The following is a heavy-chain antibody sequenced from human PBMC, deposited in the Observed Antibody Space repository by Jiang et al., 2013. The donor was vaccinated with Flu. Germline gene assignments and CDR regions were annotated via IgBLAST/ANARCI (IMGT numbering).Heavy chain of an antibody. D-gene: IGHD6-19*01. V-gene: IGHV3-13*01. J-gene: IGHJ2*01. CDR2: IAIAGGT. CDR3: ARGGYGGGWTYFDL. Sequence: QLVESGGGLVQPGGSLRLSCAASEFTFSNYDMHWVRQTTGKGLEWVSAIAIAGGTFYSGSVKGRFTISRENAKNSLYLQMNSLRVDDTAVYYCARGGYGGGWTYFDLWGRGTLVTVS. CDR1: EFTFSNYD.